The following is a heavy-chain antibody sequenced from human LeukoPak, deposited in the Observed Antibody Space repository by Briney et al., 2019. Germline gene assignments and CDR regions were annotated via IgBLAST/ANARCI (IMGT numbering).Heavy chain of an antibody. J-gene: IGHJ4*02. CDR2: INQGGSEK. CDR3: ARDVTALDS. V-gene: IGHV3-7*01. Sequence: RGSLRLSCAASGFTFSSYWMSWVRQAPEKGLEWVANINQGGSEKYYVDSVRGRFTTSRDNAKNSLYLQMNSLRADDTAVYYCARDVTALDSWGQGTLVTVSS. D-gene: IGHD2-2*01. CDR1: GFTFSSYW.